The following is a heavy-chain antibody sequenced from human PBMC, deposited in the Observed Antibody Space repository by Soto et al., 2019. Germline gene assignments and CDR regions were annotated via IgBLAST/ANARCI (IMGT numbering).Heavy chain of an antibody. CDR1: GGSISSSSYY. J-gene: IGHJ5*02. V-gene: IGHV4-39*01. CDR2: IYYNGNT. CDR3: ARRRGIGSGSYYNWFNP. Sequence: SETLSLTCSVSGGSISSSSYYWGWIRQPPGKGLEWIGNIYYNGNTYYNPSLKSRVTISVDTSKNQFSLKLSSVTAADTAVYYCARRRGIGSGSYYNWFNPWGQGTLVTVSS. D-gene: IGHD3-10*01.